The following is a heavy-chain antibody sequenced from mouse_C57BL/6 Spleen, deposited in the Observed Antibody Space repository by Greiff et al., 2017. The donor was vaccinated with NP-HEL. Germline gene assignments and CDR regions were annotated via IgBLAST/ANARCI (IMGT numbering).Heavy chain of an antibody. D-gene: IGHD2-5*01. Sequence: QVQLKQPGAELVKPGASVKMSCKASGYTFTSYWITWVKQRPGQGLEWIGDIYPGSGSTNYNEKFKSKATLTVDTSSSTAYMQLSSLTSEDSAVYYCARGSSSNYFYYAMDYWGQGTSVTVSS. CDR1: GYTFTSYW. CDR3: ARGSSSNYFYYAMDY. J-gene: IGHJ4*01. V-gene: IGHV1-55*01. CDR2: IYPGSGST.